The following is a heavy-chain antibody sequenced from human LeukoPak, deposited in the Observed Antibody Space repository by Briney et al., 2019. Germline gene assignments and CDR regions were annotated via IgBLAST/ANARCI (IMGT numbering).Heavy chain of an antibody. CDR1: GGSISSYY. V-gene: IGHV4-59*01. Sequence: SETLSLTCTVSGGSISSYYWSWIRQPPGKGLEWIGYIYYSGSTNYNPSLKSRVTISVDTSKNQFSLKLSSVTAADTAVYYCAGYSSSWYAHFDYWGQGTLVTVSS. CDR2: IYYSGST. D-gene: IGHD6-13*01. J-gene: IGHJ4*02. CDR3: AGYSSSWYAHFDY.